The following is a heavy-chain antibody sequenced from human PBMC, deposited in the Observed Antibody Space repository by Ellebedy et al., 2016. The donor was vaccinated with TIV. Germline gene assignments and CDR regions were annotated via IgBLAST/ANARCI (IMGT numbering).Heavy chain of an antibody. D-gene: IGHD2-21*01. CDR2: ISGYNGNT. V-gene: IGHV1-18*01. CDR3: ASFCGGDCYNGMDV. CDR1: GYTFTNYG. Sequence: AASVKVSCKASGYTFTNYGISWVRQAPGQGFEWMGCISGYNGNTNYAQKFQGRVTTTTDTSTSTAYIELRSLRSDDTAVYYCASFCGGDCYNGMDVWGQGTTVTVSS. J-gene: IGHJ6*02.